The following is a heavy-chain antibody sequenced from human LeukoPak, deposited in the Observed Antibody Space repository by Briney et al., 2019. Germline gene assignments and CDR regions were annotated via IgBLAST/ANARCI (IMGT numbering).Heavy chain of an antibody. CDR2: INHSGST. Sequence: SETLSLTCAVYGGSFSGYYWSWIRQPPGKWLEWSGEINHSGSTNYNPSLKSRVTISVDTSKNQFSLKLSSVTAADTAVYYCARQGIAAAGQYYYYYYMDVWGKGTTVTISS. J-gene: IGHJ6*03. CDR1: GGSFSGYY. CDR3: ARQGIAAAGQYYYYYYMDV. D-gene: IGHD6-13*01. V-gene: IGHV4-34*01.